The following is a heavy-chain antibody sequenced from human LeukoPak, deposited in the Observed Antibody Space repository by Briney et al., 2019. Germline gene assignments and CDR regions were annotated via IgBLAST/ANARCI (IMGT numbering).Heavy chain of an antibody. Sequence: SVKVSCKASGYTFTSYAISWVRQAPGQGLELMGRIIPIFGTANYAQKFQGRVTITTDESTSTAYMELSSLRSEDTAVYYCARDRRIGYSYGLLDYWGQGTLVTVSS. V-gene: IGHV1-69*05. CDR2: IIPIFGTA. J-gene: IGHJ4*02. CDR3: ARDRRIGYSYGLLDY. D-gene: IGHD5-18*01. CDR1: GYTFTSYA.